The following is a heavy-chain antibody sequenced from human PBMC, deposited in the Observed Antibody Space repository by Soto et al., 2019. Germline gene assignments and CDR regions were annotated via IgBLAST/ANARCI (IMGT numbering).Heavy chain of an antibody. CDR3: ARDRYCSGGSCHDDAFDI. Sequence: QVQLVQSGAEVKKPGSSVKVSCKASGGTFSSYAISWVRQAPGQGLEWMGGITPIFGTANYAQKFQGRVTITADESTSTAYMELSSLRSEDTAVYYCARDRYCSGGSCHDDAFDIWGQGAMVTESS. D-gene: IGHD2-15*01. V-gene: IGHV1-69*01. CDR2: ITPIFGTA. CDR1: GGTFSSYA. J-gene: IGHJ3*02.